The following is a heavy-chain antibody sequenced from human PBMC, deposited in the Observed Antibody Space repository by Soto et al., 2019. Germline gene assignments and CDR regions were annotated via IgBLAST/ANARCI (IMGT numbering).Heavy chain of an antibody. CDR2: IIPIFGTA. CDR3: ARNSGSYSLYWYFDL. D-gene: IGHD1-26*01. CDR1: GGTFSSYA. V-gene: IGHV1-69*06. Sequence: SVKVSFKASGGTFSSYAISWVRQAPGQGLEWMGGIIPIFGTANYAQKFQGRVTITADKSTSTAYMELSSLRSEDTAVYYCARNSGSYSLYWYFDLWGRGTLVTVSS. J-gene: IGHJ2*01.